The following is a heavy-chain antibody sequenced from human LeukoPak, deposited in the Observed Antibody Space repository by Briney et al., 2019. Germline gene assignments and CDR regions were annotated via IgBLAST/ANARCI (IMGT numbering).Heavy chain of an antibody. J-gene: IGHJ5*02. D-gene: IGHD3-10*01. Sequence: SETLSLTCTVSGASITSNSYYWGWIRRPPGRGLEWIGSIYYSGSTYYNPSLKSRVTISVDTSKNQFSLKLSSVTAADTAVYYCARNKYYYGSRNYGVPNWFDPWGQGTLVTVSS. V-gene: IGHV4-39*01. CDR2: IYYSGST. CDR3: ARNKYYYGSRNYGVPNWFDP. CDR1: GASITSNSYY.